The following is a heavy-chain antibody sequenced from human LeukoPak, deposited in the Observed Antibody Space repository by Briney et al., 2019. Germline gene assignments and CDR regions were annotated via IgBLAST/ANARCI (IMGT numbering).Heavy chain of an antibody. J-gene: IGHJ6*03. D-gene: IGHD3-10*01. CDR2: IYYSGYT. Sequence: NPSETLSLTCTVSGGSISSSSYYWSWIRQPPGKGLEWIGYIYYSGYTNYNPSLKSRVTISVDTSKNQFSLKLSSVTAADTAVYYCARTTMVRGTYYMDVWGKGTTVTISS. V-gene: IGHV4-61*01. CDR1: GGSISSSSYY. CDR3: ARTTMVRGTYYMDV.